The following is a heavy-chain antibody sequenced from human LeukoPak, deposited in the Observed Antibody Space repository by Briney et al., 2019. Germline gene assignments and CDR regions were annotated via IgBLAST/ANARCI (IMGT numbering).Heavy chain of an antibody. J-gene: IGHJ4*02. D-gene: IGHD2-15*01. CDR2: IYYNGST. V-gene: IGHV4-59*01. CDR3: ARKGGHFDY. Sequence: SETLSLTCTVSGGSISYYYWSWIRQSPGKGLEWIGYIYYNGSTNYNLSLKSRVTMSVDMSKNQFSLKLSSVTAADTAIYYCARKGGHFDYWGQGTLVTVSS. CDR1: GGSISYYY.